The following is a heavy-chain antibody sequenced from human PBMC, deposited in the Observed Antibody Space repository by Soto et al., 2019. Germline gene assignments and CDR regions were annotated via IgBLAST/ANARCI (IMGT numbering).Heavy chain of an antibody. V-gene: IGHV4-31*01. CDR1: GATISSGGFY. CDR3: ARDDSFYGAPGYGMTA. J-gene: IGHJ6*02. CDR2: IYYTGIT. D-gene: IGHD3-22*01. Sequence: QVQLQESGPGLVEASQTLSLTCTVSGATISSGGFYWSWIRQRPGKGLEWIGHIYYTGITYYNTALNTPVTTSVAMSRNQFSLKLRPVTAADTAKYFCARDDSFYGAPGYGMTAWAQGTTVTVSS.